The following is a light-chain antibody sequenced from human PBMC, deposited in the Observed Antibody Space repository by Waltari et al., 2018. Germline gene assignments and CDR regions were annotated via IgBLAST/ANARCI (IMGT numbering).Light chain of an antibody. CDR3: CSYAGTITPYV. CDR1: SSDVGSYNL. CDR2: DAN. Sequence: QSALTQPASVSGSPGQSVTISCTGTSSDVGSYNLVSWYQHHPGKAPKLMIYDANKRPSGVSNRFSGSKSGITASLTIAGLQAEDEADYYCCSYAGTITPYVFGSGTKVTVL. J-gene: IGLJ1*01. V-gene: IGLV2-23*01.